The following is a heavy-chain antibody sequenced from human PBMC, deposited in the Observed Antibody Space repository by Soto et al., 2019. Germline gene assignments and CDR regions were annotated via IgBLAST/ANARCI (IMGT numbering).Heavy chain of an antibody. J-gene: IGHJ4*02. V-gene: IGHV3-74*01. CDR1: GFTFSTSW. CDR2: INSDASTT. CDR3: AKDRRYFDWSLDY. Sequence: GGSLRLSCAASGFTFSTSWMHWVRQAAWKGLEWVARINSDASTTNYADSVKGRFTISRDNSKNTLYLQMNSLRAEDTAVYYCAKDRRYFDWSLDYWGQGTLVTVSS. D-gene: IGHD3-9*01.